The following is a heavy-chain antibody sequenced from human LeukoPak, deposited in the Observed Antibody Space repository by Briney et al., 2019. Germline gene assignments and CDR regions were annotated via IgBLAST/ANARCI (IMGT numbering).Heavy chain of an antibody. CDR1: GGSISSGGYY. V-gene: IGHV4-31*03. CDR3: ARWSSGGIYFDY. Sequence: PSETLSLTCTVSGGSISSGGYYWSWIRQHPGKGLEWIGYIYYSGSTYYNPSLKSRVTISVDTSKNQFSLKLSSVTAADTAVYYCARWSSGGIYFDYWGQGTLDTVSS. D-gene: IGHD4-23*01. J-gene: IGHJ4*02. CDR2: IYYSGST.